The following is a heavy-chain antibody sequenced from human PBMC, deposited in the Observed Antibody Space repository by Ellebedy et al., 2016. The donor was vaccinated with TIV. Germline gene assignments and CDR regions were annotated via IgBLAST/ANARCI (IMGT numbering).Heavy chain of an antibody. Sequence: ASVKVSCKASGYSFTSYAIGWVRQAPGQGLVWMGWISAYTGITNYAQKFQGRVTMTTDTSTSTAFMEVRSLRSDETAVYYCARANQQGVVVVGPAPNFDFWGQGTLVTVSS. CDR3: ARANQQGVVVVGPAPNFDF. CDR1: GYSFTSYA. CDR2: ISAYTGIT. J-gene: IGHJ4*02. D-gene: IGHD2-15*01. V-gene: IGHV1-18*01.